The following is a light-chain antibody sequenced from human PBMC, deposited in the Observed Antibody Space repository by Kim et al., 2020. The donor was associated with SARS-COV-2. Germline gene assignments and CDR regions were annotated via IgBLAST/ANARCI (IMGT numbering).Light chain of an antibody. CDR3: QQYNNWPLWT. CDR2: GAS. J-gene: IGKJ1*01. Sequence: SPGDRATLSSRASQSVSSNIAWYQQKPGQAPRLLIYGASTRATGIPARFSGSGSGTEFTLTISSLQSEDFAVYYCQQYNNWPLWTFGQGTKVDIK. CDR1: QSVSSN. V-gene: IGKV3-15*01.